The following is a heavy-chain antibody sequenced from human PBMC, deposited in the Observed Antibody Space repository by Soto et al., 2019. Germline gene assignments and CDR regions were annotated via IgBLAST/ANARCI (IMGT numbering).Heavy chain of an antibody. CDR1: GGSISSYY. D-gene: IGHD7-27*01. CDR2: IYYSGST. Sequence: ASETLSLTCTVSGGSISSYYWSSIRQPPGKGLEWIGYIYYSGSTNYNPSLKSRVTISVDTSKNQFSLKLSSVTAADTAVYYCARRWGRTFDYWGQGTLVTVSS. J-gene: IGHJ4*02. CDR3: ARRWGRTFDY. V-gene: IGHV4-59*08.